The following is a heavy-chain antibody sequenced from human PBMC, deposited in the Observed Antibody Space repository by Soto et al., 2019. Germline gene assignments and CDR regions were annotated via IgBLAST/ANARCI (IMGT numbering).Heavy chain of an antibody. J-gene: IGHJ6*02. V-gene: IGHV3-30-3*01. CDR2: ISYDGSNK. D-gene: IGHD2-21*02. Sequence: GGSLRLSCAASGFTFSSYAMHWVRQAPGKGLEWVAVISYDGSNKYYADSVKGRFTISRDNSKNTLYLQMNSLRAEDTAVYYCARGGSGCGGDCYPFLGYYYYGMDVWGQGTTVTVSS. CDR1: GFTFSSYA. CDR3: ARGGSGCGGDCYPFLGYYYYGMDV.